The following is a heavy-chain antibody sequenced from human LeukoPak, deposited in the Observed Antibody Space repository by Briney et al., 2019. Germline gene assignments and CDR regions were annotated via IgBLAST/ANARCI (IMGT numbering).Heavy chain of an antibody. CDR1: GFTFSSNY. CDR2: IYSGGST. Sequence: GGSLRLSCAASGFTFSSNYMSWVRQAPGKGLEGGSVIYSGGSTYYADSVKGRFTISRDNSKNTLYLQMNSLRAEDTAVYYCARDFDCSGGSCYPTEAFDIWGQGTMVTVSS. V-gene: IGHV3-53*01. J-gene: IGHJ3*02. CDR3: ARDFDCSGGSCYPTEAFDI. D-gene: IGHD2-15*01.